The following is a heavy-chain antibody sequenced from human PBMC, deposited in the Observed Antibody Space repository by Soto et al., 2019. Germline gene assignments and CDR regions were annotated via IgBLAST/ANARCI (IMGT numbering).Heavy chain of an antibody. CDR2: IYPGDSDT. Sequence: GESLKISCQGSGYSFSTSWIGWVRQMPGKGLEWMGTIYPGDSDTRYSPSFQGQVTISADKSISTAFLQWSSLKASDTATYYCARTNIAGIRGYFDYWGQGTLVTVSS. CDR1: GYSFSTSW. D-gene: IGHD2-15*01. CDR3: ARTNIAGIRGYFDY. V-gene: IGHV5-51*01. J-gene: IGHJ4*02.